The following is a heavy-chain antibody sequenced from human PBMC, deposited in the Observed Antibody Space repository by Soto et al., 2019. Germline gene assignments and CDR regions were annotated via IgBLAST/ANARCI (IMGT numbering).Heavy chain of an antibody. Sequence: ASVKVSCKASGYTFTSYGISWVRQAPGQGLEWMGWISAYNGNTNYAQKLQGRVTMTTDTSTSTAYMELRSLRSDDTAVYYCARDSYSSGWYPPDYWGQGTLVTVPQ. CDR3: ARDSYSSGWYPPDY. CDR1: GYTFTSYG. CDR2: ISAYNGNT. V-gene: IGHV1-18*01. J-gene: IGHJ4*02. D-gene: IGHD6-19*01.